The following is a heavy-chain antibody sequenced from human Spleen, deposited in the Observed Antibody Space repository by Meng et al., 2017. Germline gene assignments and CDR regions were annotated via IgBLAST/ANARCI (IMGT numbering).Heavy chain of an antibody. CDR3: AREGIKTRPGLDY. J-gene: IGHJ4*02. D-gene: IGHD1-14*01. Sequence: QVLLVQSGAEVKKHGASVKVSCKTSGYTFNSYAISWVRQAPGQGLEWLGWITAYNGNTNYVKKFQGRVTMTTDTSTSTAYMELRSLRSDDTAVYYCAREGIKTRPGLDYWGQGTLVTVSS. CDR2: ITAYNGNT. V-gene: IGHV1-18*01. CDR1: GYTFNSYA.